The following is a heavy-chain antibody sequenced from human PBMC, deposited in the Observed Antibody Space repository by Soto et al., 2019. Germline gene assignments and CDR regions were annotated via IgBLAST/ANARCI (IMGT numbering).Heavy chain of an antibody. CDR3: VRGRYSYGSVFDS. D-gene: IGHD5-18*01. CDR1: GFIFRNYW. CDR2: IKQDGGEK. J-gene: IGHJ4*02. Sequence: EVQLVESGGGLVQPGGSLRLSCAASGFIFRNYWMSWVRQAPGKGLEWVANIKQDGGEKYYVDSVKGRFTISRDNAQNSLYVQVTSLRAEDTAVYCCVRGRYSYGSVFDSWGQGALVTVSS. V-gene: IGHV3-7*01.